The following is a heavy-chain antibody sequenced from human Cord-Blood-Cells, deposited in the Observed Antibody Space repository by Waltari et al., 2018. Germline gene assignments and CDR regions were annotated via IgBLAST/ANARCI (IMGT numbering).Heavy chain of an antibody. CDR2: ISYDGSNK. D-gene: IGHD3-3*01. CDR3: ANQGNDFWSGYYDY. Sequence: QVQLVESGGGVVQPGRSLRLSCAASGFTFSSYGMHWVRQAPGKGLEWVAVISYDGSNKYYADSVKGRFTISRDNSKNTLYLQMNSLRAEDTAVYYCANQGNDFWSGYYDYWGQGTLVTVSS. CDR1: GFTFSSYG. J-gene: IGHJ4*02. V-gene: IGHV3-30*18.